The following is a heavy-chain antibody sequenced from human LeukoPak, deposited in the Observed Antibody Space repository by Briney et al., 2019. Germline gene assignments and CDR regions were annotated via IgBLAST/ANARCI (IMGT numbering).Heavy chain of an antibody. Sequence: PAGPLRHSCAASGFRIRDDSMNWVGESPGEGLERILYIGIDSGNTNYADSVKGRFTISGDKAKNSLYLQMNSLRVEDTAVYYCARDYKYAFDNWGQGTLVTVSS. J-gene: IGHJ4*02. V-gene: IGHV3-48*01. D-gene: IGHD5-24*01. CDR2: IGIDSGNT. CDR1: GFRIRDDS. CDR3: ARDYKYAFDN.